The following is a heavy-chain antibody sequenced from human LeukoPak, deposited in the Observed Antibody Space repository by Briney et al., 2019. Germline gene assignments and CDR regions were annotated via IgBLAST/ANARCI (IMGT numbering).Heavy chain of an antibody. CDR3: GSGSTWLP. CDR1: GFNFSTYW. V-gene: IGHV3-7*01. Sequence: GGSLRLSCAASGFNFSTYWMSWVRQAPGKGLEWVGNIKQDGSEKYYMDSVRGRFTISRDNAKNSLYLQMNSLRVEDTAMYYCGSGSTWLPRGQGTLATVSS. D-gene: IGHD6-13*01. J-gene: IGHJ4*02. CDR2: IKQDGSEK.